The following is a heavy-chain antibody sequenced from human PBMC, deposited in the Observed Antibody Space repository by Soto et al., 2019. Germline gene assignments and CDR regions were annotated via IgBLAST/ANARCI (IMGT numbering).Heavy chain of an antibody. CDR3: ARRVTTVTPNWFDP. J-gene: IGHJ5*02. Sequence: SETLSLTCTVSGGSISSGGYYWSWIRQHPGKGLEWIGYIYYSGSTYYNPSLKSRVTISVDTSKNQFSLKLSSVTAADTAVYYCARRVTTVTPNWFDPWGQGTLVTVSS. D-gene: IGHD4-17*01. V-gene: IGHV4-31*03. CDR1: GGSISSGGYY. CDR2: IYYSGST.